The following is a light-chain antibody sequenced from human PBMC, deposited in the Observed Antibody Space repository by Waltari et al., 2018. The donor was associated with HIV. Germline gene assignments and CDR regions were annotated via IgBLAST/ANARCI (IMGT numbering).Light chain of an antibody. V-gene: IGLV1-47*01. J-gene: IGLJ3*02. CDR1: NSNIGSNS. Sequence: QSVLTQPPSASGTPGQRVTISCSGSNSNIGSNSVYWYQQFPGTAPKLLIYRDNQRPSGVPDRLSGSKSGTSASLANSGLRSEDEADYYCAAWDHSLSARVFGGGTKMTVL. CDR3: AAWDHSLSARV. CDR2: RDN.